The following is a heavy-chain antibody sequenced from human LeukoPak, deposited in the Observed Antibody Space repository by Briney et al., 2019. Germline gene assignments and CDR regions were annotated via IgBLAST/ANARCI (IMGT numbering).Heavy chain of an antibody. Sequence: GGSLRLSCAASGFTFSSYSMNWVRQAPGKGLEWVSSISSSSSYIYYADSVKGRFTISRDNSKNTLYLQMNSLRAEDTAVYYCAKDRIVLMVYAIDAFDIWGQGTMVTVSS. J-gene: IGHJ3*02. CDR2: ISSSSSYI. CDR1: GFTFSSYS. CDR3: AKDRIVLMVYAIDAFDI. D-gene: IGHD2-8*01. V-gene: IGHV3-21*04.